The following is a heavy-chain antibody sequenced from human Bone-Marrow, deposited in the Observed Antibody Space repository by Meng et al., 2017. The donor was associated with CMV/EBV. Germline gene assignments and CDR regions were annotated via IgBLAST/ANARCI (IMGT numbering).Heavy chain of an antibody. CDR2: INPSGGST. CDR1: GYTFTSYY. Sequence: ASVKVSCKASGYTFTSYYMHWVRQAPGQGLEWMGIINPSGGSTSYAQKFQGRVTMTRDTSTSTVYMELSSLRSEDTAVYYCARDLPARQHPGGRNWFAPWGQRHLVNVAS. CDR3: ARDLPARQHPGGRNWFAP. J-gene: IGHJ5*02. V-gene: IGHV1-46*01. D-gene: IGHD3-16*01.